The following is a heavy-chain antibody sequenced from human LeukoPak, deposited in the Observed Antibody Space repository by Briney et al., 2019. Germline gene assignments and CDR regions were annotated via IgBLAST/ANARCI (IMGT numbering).Heavy chain of an antibody. CDR2: IKQDGSEK. D-gene: IGHD6-13*01. CDR1: GFTFSSYW. V-gene: IGHV3-7*03. CDR3: ARGPLIAAAGTW. Sequence: GGSLRLSCAVSGFTFSSYWMSWVRQAPGKELEWVANIKQDGSEKYYVDSVKGRFTISRDNAKNSLFLQMNSLRAEDTAVYYCARGPLIAAAGTWWGQGTLVTVSS. J-gene: IGHJ4*02.